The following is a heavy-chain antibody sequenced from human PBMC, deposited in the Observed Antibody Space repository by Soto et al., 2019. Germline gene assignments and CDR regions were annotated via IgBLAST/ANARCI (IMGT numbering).Heavy chain of an antibody. CDR1: GYTFASYG. J-gene: IGHJ1*01. V-gene: IGHV1-18*04. CDR2: ISAYNGNT. CDR3: ARGKYFQH. Sequence: QVQLVQSGAEVTKPGASVKVSCKASGYTFASYGIGWVRQAPGQGLEWMGWISAYNGNTNYGQKFQGRVTMTTDTSTITAYMELRSLRSDDTAMYYWARGKYFQHCGQGTLVTVSS.